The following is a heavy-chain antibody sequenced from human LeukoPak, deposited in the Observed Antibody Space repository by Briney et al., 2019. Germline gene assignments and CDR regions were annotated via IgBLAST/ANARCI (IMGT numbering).Heavy chain of an antibody. Sequence: GGSLRLSCAASGFTFTSYSMNWVRQAPGKGLEWVSTISGSGGSTYYADSVKGRFTISRDNSKNTLYLQMNSLRAEDTAVYYCAKDPYTTTVTTRPDYWGQGTLVTVSS. CDR2: ISGSGGST. D-gene: IGHD4-17*01. CDR1: GFTFTSYS. CDR3: AKDPYTTTVTTRPDY. V-gene: IGHV3-23*01. J-gene: IGHJ4*02.